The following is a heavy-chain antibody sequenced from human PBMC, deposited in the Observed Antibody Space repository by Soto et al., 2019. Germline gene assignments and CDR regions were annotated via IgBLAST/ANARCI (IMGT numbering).Heavy chain of an antibody. CDR2: VSAYNGNT. V-gene: IGHV1-18*01. Sequence: GASVKVSCKASGYTFTSYGISWVRQAPGQGLEWMGWVSAYNGNTNYAQKRQGRVTMTTDTSTSTAYMELRSLRSDDTAVYYCARDRGPGIAAAGTYYYYYGMDVWGQGTTVTVSS. D-gene: IGHD6-13*01. CDR3: ARDRGPGIAAAGTYYYYYGMDV. J-gene: IGHJ6*02. CDR1: GYTFTSYG.